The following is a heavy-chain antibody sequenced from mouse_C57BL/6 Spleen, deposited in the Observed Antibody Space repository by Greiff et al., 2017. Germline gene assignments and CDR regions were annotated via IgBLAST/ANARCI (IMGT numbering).Heavy chain of an antibody. Sequence: VQLQQPGAELVKPGASVKLSCKASGYTFTDYYMNWVKQSHGKSLEWIGVINPYNGGTSYNQKFKGKATLTVDKSSSTAYMELNSLTSEDSAVYYCARERKGYCDVWGTGTTVTVSS. CDR3: ARERKGYCDV. CDR1: GYTFTDYY. V-gene: IGHV1-19*01. J-gene: IGHJ1*03. CDR2: INPYNGGT.